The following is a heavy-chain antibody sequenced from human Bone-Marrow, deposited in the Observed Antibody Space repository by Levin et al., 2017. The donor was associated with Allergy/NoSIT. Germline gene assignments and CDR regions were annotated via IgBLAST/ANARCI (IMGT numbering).Heavy chain of an antibody. D-gene: IGHD3-22*01. CDR3: ARLVIQWQTRDYYGMDV. V-gene: IGHV5-51*01. J-gene: IGHJ6*02. CDR1: GYSFTSYW. CDR2: IYPGDSDT. Sequence: RGESLKISCKGSGYSFTSYWIGWVRQMPGKGLEWMGIIYPGDSDTRYSPSFQGQVTISADKSISTAYLQWSSLKASDTAMYYCARLVIQWQTRDYYGMDVWGQGTTVTVSS.